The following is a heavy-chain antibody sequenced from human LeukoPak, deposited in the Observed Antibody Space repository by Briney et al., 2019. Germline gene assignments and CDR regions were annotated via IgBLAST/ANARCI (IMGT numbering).Heavy chain of an antibody. Sequence: PGGSLRLSCTASEFTFSTYDMNWVRQAPGKGLEWVPYISSRSDSIYYIDSVKGRFTISRDNAKNSLYLQMNSLRDEDTAVYYCVRDGPYFRHWGQGTLVTVSS. V-gene: IGHV3-48*02. CDR2: ISSRSDSI. J-gene: IGHJ1*01. CDR1: EFTFSTYD. CDR3: VRDGPYFRH.